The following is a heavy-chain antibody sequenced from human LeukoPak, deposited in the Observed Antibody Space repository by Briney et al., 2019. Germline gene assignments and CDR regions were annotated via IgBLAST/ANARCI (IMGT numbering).Heavy chain of an antibody. D-gene: IGHD6-19*01. Sequence: SETLSLTCTVSGGSISSSNYYWGWIRQPPGKGLEWIGSVYYSGSTYYNPSLKSRVTISVDTSKNQFSLQLSSVTAADTAVYYRARNADTAVASVSFYDWGQGTLVTVSS. CDR3: ARNADTAVASVSFYD. CDR1: GGSISSSNYY. V-gene: IGHV4-39*01. CDR2: VYYSGST. J-gene: IGHJ4*02.